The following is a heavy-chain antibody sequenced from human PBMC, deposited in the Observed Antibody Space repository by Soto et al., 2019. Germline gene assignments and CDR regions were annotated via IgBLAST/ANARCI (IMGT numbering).Heavy chain of an antibody. Sequence: GGSLRLSCAASGFTFSSYGMHWVRQAPGKGLEWVAVISYDGNNKYYADSVKGRFTISRDNSKNTLYLQMNSLRAEDTAVYYCAKTVYKWNDGFIDYWGQGTLVSVSP. J-gene: IGHJ4*02. CDR2: ISYDGNNK. CDR1: GFTFSSYG. D-gene: IGHD1-1*01. CDR3: AKTVYKWNDGFIDY. V-gene: IGHV3-30*18.